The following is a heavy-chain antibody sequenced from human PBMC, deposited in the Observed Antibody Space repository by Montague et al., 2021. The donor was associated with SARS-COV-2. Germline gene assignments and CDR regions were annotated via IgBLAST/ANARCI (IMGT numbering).Heavy chain of an antibody. V-gene: IGHV2-5*01. D-gene: IGHD4-17*01. CDR2: IYWNDGA. CDR3: AHRRLGGMTTVTTGFDY. J-gene: IGHJ4*02. Sequence: VKPTQTLTLTCTFSGFSLNTPGVGVGWIRQPPGEALEWLALIYWNDGAPYSPSLRSRLTITKDTSKNQVVLTMTDMDPVDTATYYCAHRRLGGMTTVTTGFDYWGQGILVTVSS. CDR1: GFSLNTPGVG.